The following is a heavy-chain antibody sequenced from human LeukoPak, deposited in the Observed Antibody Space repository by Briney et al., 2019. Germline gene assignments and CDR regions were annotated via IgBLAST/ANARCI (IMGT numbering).Heavy chain of an antibody. V-gene: IGHV3-23*01. Sequence: GGSLRLSCVASGFTYSDYWMSWVRQAPGKGLERVSAVTDSGDKVFYADSVKGRFTISRDNSKNTLYLQMSSLRVEDTAVYYCVKGSGSSGYYPLNYWGQGTLVTVSS. CDR1: GFTYSDYW. D-gene: IGHD3-22*01. J-gene: IGHJ4*02. CDR2: VTDSGDKV. CDR3: VKGSGSSGYYPLNY.